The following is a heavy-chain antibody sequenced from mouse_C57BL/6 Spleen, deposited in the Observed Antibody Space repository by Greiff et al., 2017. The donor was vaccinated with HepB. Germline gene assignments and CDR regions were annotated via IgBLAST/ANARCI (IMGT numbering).Heavy chain of an antibody. V-gene: IGHV5-12*01. Sequence: EVMLVESGGGLVQPGGSLKLSCAASGFTFSDYYMYWVRQTPEKRLEWVAYISNGGGSTYYPDTVKGRFTISRDNANNTLYLQMSRLKSEDTAMYYCARHGVYDYPWFAYWGQGTLVTVSA. J-gene: IGHJ3*01. CDR3: ARHGVYDYPWFAY. D-gene: IGHD2-4*01. CDR1: GFTFSDYY. CDR2: ISNGGGST.